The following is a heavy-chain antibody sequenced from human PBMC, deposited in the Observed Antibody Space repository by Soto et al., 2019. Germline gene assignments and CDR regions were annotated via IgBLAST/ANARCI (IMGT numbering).Heavy chain of an antibody. V-gene: IGHV3-7*05. J-gene: IGHJ4*02. Sequence: GGSLRLSCAASGFSFNSYWMTWVRQAPGKGLEWVANIKQDGSEQYYVDSVKGRFSISRDNAQNSLYLQMNSLRAEDTAVYYCARRRGYTYGHVDYWGQGALVTVSS. D-gene: IGHD5-18*01. CDR3: ARRRGYTYGHVDY. CDR1: GFSFNSYW. CDR2: IKQDGSEQ.